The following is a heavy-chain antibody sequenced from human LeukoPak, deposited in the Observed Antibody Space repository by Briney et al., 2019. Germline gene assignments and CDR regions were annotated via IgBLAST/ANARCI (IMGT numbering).Heavy chain of an antibody. CDR2: ISAYNGNT. CDR1: GYTFTSYG. D-gene: IGHD6-13*01. CDR3: ARDGYSSSWYIIYYYGMDV. V-gene: IGHV1-18*01. Sequence: GASVKVSCKASGYTFTSYGISWVRQAPGQGLEWMGWISAYNGNTNYAQKLQGRVTMTTDTSTSTAYMELRSLRSDDTAVYYCARDGYSSSWYIIYYYGMDVWGQGTTVTVSS. J-gene: IGHJ6*02.